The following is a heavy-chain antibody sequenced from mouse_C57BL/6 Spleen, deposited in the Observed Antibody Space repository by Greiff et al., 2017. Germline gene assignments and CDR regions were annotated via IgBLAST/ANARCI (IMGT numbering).Heavy chain of an antibody. J-gene: IGHJ3*01. V-gene: IGHV1-53*01. CDR2: INPSNGGI. D-gene: IGHD1-3*01. CDR1: GYTFTSYW. CDR3: ARGRIYDPFAY. Sequence: QVQLQQPGTELVKPGASVKLSCKASGYTFTSYWMHWVKQRPGQGLEWIGNINPSNGGINYNEKFKSKSTLTVDKSSSTAYMQLSSMTSENSAVYYCARGRIYDPFAYWGQGTLVTVSA.